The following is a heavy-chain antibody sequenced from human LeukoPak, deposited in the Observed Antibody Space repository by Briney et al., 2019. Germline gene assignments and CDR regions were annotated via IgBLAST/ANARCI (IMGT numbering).Heavy chain of an antibody. J-gene: IGHJ4*02. Sequence: GGSLRLPCAASGFTFGHYGMHWVRQAPGKGLEWVAIIWYDGSEKFYADSVQGRFTISRDNSKDTLYLQMNSLRLDDTGVYYCARDQDGYNLFDYWGQGTLVTVSS. D-gene: IGHD5-24*01. V-gene: IGHV3-33*01. CDR1: GFTFGHYG. CDR2: IWYDGSEK. CDR3: ARDQDGYNLFDY.